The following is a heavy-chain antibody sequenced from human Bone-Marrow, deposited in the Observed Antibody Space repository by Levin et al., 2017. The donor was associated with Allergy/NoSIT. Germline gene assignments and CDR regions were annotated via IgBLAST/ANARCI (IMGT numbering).Heavy chain of an antibody. CDR2: IYYSGNT. CDR3: ARDTGYDLDS. J-gene: IGHJ4*02. Sequence: PSETLSLTCTVSGGSISGGGSYWSWIRQHPGKGLEWLGYIYYSGNTYYNPSLKRRLSISVDTSRNQFSLKLSSVTAADTAVYYCARDTGYDLDSWGQGILVTVSS. CDR1: GGSISGGGSY. D-gene: IGHD5-12*01. V-gene: IGHV4-31*03.